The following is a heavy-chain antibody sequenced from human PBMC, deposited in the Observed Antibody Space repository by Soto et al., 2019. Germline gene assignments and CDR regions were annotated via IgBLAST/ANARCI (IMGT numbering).Heavy chain of an antibody. CDR2: ISAHNGNT. D-gene: IGHD5-18*01. CDR3: ARGRGYSYAEDPHQN. CDR1: GYTFTYNG. J-gene: IGHJ3*01. V-gene: IGHV1-18*04. Sequence: QVQLVQSGGEMKKPGASMRVSCKTSGYTFTYNGITWVRQAPGQGLEWMGWISAHNGNTKSAEKFQGRFTMTTDTSTSTAHMELTSLTSDDTAVYYCARGRGYSYAEDPHQNWGQGTMVIVSS.